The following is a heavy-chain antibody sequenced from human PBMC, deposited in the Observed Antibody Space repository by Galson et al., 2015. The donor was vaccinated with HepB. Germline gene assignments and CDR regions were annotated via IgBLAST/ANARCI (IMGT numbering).Heavy chain of an antibody. J-gene: IGHJ4*02. CDR1: GDSVSSGDFY. Sequence: PLSLTCAVSGDSVSSGDFYWSWIRQPPGKGLEWIGYIYYTGSAYYNPPLKSPVTISLATSKNQSSLRLTSATAADTAVYFCARALWSARLTNWGQGTLVTVSS. D-gene: IGHD2-21*02. CDR2: IYYTGSA. CDR3: ARALWSARLTN. V-gene: IGHV4-30-4*01.